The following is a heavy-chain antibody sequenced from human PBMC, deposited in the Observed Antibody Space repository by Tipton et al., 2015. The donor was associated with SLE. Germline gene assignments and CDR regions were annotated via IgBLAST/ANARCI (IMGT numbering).Heavy chain of an antibody. CDR2: ISAHNGNT. D-gene: IGHD2-15*01. CDR1: GYTFTSYG. J-gene: IGHJ5*02. V-gene: IGHV1-18*01. Sequence: QVQLVQSGVEVKKPGASVKVSCKASGYTFTSYGIYWVRQAPGQGLEWMGWISAHNGNTKLQQKFQGRVLMTTDTSTNTAFMELRGLRYDDTALYYCVRDAVGWFDTWGQGTLVTVSP. CDR3: VRDAVGWFDT.